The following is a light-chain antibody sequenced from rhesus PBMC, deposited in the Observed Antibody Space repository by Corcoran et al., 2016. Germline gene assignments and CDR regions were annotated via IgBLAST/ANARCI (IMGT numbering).Light chain of an antibody. CDR1: EPVSVFGLDL. J-gene: IGKJ1*01. CDR2: QAS. Sequence: DIVLTQSPASLAVSPGQGATITCSASEPVSVFGLDLFHLFQQKPGQPPKLLIYQASNKDTEVPARFNGSGSATDFTLTINPVEADDAADYYCLQSKNSWTFGQGTKVEIK. V-gene: IGKV7-13*01. CDR3: LQSKNSWT.